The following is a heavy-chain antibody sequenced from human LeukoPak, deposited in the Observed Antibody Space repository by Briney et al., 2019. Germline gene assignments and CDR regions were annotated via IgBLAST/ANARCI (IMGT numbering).Heavy chain of an antibody. J-gene: IGHJ6*03. CDR2: IYHSGST. CDR3: ARETVRGYYYMDV. V-gene: IGHV4-4*02. CDR1: GGSISSSNW. Sequence: PSGTLSLTCAVSGGSISSSNWWSWVRQPPGKGLEWIGEIYHSGSTNYNPSLKSRVTISVDKSKNQFSLKLSSVTAADTAVYYCARETVRGYYYMDVWGKGTTVTVSS. D-gene: IGHD3-10*01.